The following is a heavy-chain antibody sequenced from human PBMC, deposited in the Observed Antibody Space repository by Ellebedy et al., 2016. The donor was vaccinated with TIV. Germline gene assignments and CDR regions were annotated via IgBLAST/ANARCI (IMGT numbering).Heavy chain of an antibody. CDR1: GFTFSSYV. J-gene: IGHJ4*02. Sequence: GESLKISCAASGFTFSSYVMSWVRQGPGKGLEWVSAISGPDSITYYADSVKDRFTISRDNSKNTLYLQMNSLRAEDTAVYFCGTVATTFDYWGQGTLVTVSS. D-gene: IGHD5-24*01. CDR3: GTVATTFDY. V-gene: IGHV3-23*01. CDR2: ISGPDSIT.